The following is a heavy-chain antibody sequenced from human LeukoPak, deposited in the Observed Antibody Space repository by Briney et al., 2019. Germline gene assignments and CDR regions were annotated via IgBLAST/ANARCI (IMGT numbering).Heavy chain of an antibody. J-gene: IGHJ4*02. CDR3: ARDGGATVTTAYLDY. D-gene: IGHD4-17*01. Sequence: GGSLRLSCAASGFTFSSYGMHWVRQAPGKGLEWVAVIWYDGSNKYYADSVKGRFTISRDNSKNTLYLQMNSLRAEDTAVYYCARDGGATVTTAYLDYWGQGTLVTVSS. CDR2: IWYDGSNK. V-gene: IGHV3-33*01. CDR1: GFTFSSYG.